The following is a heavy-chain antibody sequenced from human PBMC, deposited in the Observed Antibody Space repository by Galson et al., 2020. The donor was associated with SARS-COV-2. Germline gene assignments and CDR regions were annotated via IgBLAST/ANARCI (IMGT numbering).Heavy chain of an antibody. Sequence: SETLSLTCAVYGCSFKNSYWTWIRQSPGKGLQWIGEINHRGSTNYDPSLQGRVAMSVDTSKNQFSLRLSSVTAADTAVYYCVRGAEERRIIVVVPYYYTYMDVWGGRTAVTVSS. J-gene: IGHJ6*03. CDR1: GCSFKNSY. V-gene: IGHV4-34*01. D-gene: IGHD2-2*01. CDR2: INHRGST. CDR3: VRGAEERRIIVVVPYYYTYMDV.